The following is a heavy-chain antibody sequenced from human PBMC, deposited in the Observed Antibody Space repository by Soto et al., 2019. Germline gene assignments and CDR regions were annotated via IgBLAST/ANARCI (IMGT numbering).Heavy chain of an antibody. CDR1: GFTFSDYY. CDR3: ARVKTFYDFWSGEPGFDY. Sequence: GGSLRLSCAASGFTFSDYYMSWIRQAPGKGLEWVSYISSSGSTIYYADSVKGRFTISRDNAKNSLYLQMNSLRAEDTAVYYCARVKTFYDFWSGEPGFDYWGQGTLVTVSS. D-gene: IGHD3-3*01. CDR2: ISSSGSTI. J-gene: IGHJ4*02. V-gene: IGHV3-11*01.